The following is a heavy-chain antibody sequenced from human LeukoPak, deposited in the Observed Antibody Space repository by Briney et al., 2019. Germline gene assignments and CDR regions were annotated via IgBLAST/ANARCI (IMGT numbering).Heavy chain of an antibody. CDR2: IYHSGST. V-gene: IGHV4-38-2*01. CDR3: ARHYGSGSYYTLNWFDP. Sequence: SETLSLTCAVSGYSISSGYYWGWIRQPPGKGLEWIGSIYHSGSTYYNPSLKSRVTISVDTSKNQFSLKLSSVTAADTAVYYCARHYGSGSYYTLNWFDPWGRGTLVTVSS. D-gene: IGHD3-10*01. J-gene: IGHJ5*02. CDR1: GYSISSGYY.